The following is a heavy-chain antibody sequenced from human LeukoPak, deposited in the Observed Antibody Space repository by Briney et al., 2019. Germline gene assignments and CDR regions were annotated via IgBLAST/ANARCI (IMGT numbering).Heavy chain of an antibody. CDR3: ARGDYGSGSYCSY. J-gene: IGHJ4*02. V-gene: IGHV3-21*01. CDR1: GFTFSSYS. CDR2: ISSSSSYI. D-gene: IGHD3-10*01. Sequence: GGSLRLSCATSGFTFSSYSMNWVRQAPGKGLEWVSSISSSSSYIYYADSVKGRFTISRDNAKNSLYLQMNSLRAEDTAVYYCARGDYGSGSYCSYWGQGTLVTVSS.